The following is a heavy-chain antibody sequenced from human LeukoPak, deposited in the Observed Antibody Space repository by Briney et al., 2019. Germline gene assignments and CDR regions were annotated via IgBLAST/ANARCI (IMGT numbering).Heavy chain of an antibody. V-gene: IGHV3-53*01. CDR3: ARSESSARGSDY. CDR2: IYGGGGST. CDR1: GFAVGSNY. J-gene: IGHJ4*02. Sequence: PGGSLRLSCAASGFAVGSNYMSRLRQTPARGLEWVSVIYGGGGSTFYADSVKGRFTISTDNSKNTLYLQMNSLRAEDTAVYYCARSESSARGSDYWGQGTLVTVSS. D-gene: IGHD6-25*01.